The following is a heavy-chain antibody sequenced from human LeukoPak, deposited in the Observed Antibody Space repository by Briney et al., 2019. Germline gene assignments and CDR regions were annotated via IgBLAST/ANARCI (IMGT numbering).Heavy chain of an antibody. CDR2: IKSKSNGGTT. D-gene: IGHD1-1*01. CDR1: GFTFTVAH. V-gene: IGHV3-15*01. J-gene: IGHJ4*02. Sequence: GGSLRLSCAASGFTFTVAHMSWVRQAPGKGLEWVGRIKSKSNGGTTEYGAPVKGRFTISRNDSKATLYLQMNSLTTEDTAVYYCSTDPRGTYWGQGTLVTVSS. CDR3: STDPRGTY.